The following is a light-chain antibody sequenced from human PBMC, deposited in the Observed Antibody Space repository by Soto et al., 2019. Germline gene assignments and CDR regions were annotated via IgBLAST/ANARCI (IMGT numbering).Light chain of an antibody. CDR1: QSLVHSDGNTY. V-gene: IGKV2-24*01. Sequence: DIVVSQTPLSSPVTLGQPAAISCGSSQSLVHSDGNTYLSWLQQRPGQAPRLLLYKISNRVSGVPDRFRGSGAGTDFTLTISRVEVEDVGVYYCLQATQFPWTFGQGTKVDIK. CDR2: KIS. J-gene: IGKJ1*01. CDR3: LQATQFPWT.